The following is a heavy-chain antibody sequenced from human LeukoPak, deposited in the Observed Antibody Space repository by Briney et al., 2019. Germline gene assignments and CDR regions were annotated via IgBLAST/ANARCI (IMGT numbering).Heavy chain of an antibody. CDR1: GFIFSTYS. D-gene: IGHD2-21*01. V-gene: IGHV3-48*01. CDR3: ARDHHYSFDY. Sequence: GGSLRLSCAASGFIFSTYSMNWVRQAPGKGLEWISYISTSSSTISYADSVKGRFTISSDIVKNSLYLQMNSLRAEDTAVYYCARDHHYSFDYWGQGTLVIVSS. CDR2: ISTSSSTI. J-gene: IGHJ4*02.